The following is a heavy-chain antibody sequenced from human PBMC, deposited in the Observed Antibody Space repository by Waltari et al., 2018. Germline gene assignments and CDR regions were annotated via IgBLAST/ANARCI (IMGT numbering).Heavy chain of an antibody. CDR2: IYYTGST. D-gene: IGHD3-10*01. Sequence: QVHLQESGPGLVKPSETLSLTCTVSGGSIRSYYWSWIRQPPGKGLEWIGYIYYTGSTNYNPSLKSRVTISVDTSKNQFSLKLSSVTAADTAVYYCARSHDYYGSGSADWGQGTLVTVSS. J-gene: IGHJ4*02. V-gene: IGHV4-59*01. CDR3: ARSHDYYGSGSAD. CDR1: GGSIRSYY.